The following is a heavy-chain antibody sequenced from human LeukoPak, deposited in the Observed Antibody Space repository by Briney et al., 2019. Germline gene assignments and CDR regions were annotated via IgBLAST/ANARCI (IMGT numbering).Heavy chain of an antibody. Sequence: PGGCLRLSCVVSGFTATNAWMSWVRQAPGEGLGWVGRIKNRTDGGTPDYAAPVKDRFTISRDDSKNTLYLQMNSLKTEDTAVYYCTTGTWFFRDFWGQGTLVTVSS. J-gene: IGHJ4*02. CDR2: IKNRTDGGTP. D-gene: IGHD3-22*01. CDR3: TTGTWFFRDF. CDR1: GFTATNAW. V-gene: IGHV3-15*01.